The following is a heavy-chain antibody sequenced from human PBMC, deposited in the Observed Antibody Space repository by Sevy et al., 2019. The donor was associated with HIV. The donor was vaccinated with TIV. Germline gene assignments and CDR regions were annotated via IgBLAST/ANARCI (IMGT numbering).Heavy chain of an antibody. Sequence: SVKVSCKASGGTFSSYAISWVRQAPGQGLEWMGGIIPIFGTANYAQKFQGRVTITADESTSTAYMELSSLRSEDAAVYYCAREKVSGIAAPPGFDPWGQGTLVTVSS. V-gene: IGHV1-69*13. J-gene: IGHJ5*02. D-gene: IGHD6-13*01. CDR3: AREKVSGIAAPPGFDP. CDR1: GGTFSSYA. CDR2: IIPIFGTA.